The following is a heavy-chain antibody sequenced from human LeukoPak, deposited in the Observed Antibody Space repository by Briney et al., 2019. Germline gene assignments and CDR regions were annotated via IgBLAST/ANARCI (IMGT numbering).Heavy chain of an antibody. J-gene: IGHJ5*02. Sequence: SETLSLTCAVYGGSLRADFWSWIRQPPGKGLEWIGDIHPGGSTKYNPSLESRVTISVDTSKNQFSLRLTSVTAADTAVYYCARAPDRIRFDPWGQGAQVTVSS. V-gene: IGHV4-34*01. D-gene: IGHD1-14*01. CDR1: GGSLRADF. CDR2: IHPGGST. CDR3: ARAPDRIRFDP.